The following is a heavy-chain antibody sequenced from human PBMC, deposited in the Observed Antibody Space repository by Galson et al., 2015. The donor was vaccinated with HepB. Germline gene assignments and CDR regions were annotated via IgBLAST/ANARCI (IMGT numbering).Heavy chain of an antibody. CDR3: AKDSSSSLDY. J-gene: IGHJ4*02. D-gene: IGHD6-6*01. CDR2: ISYDGSNK. CDR1: GFTFSSYG. V-gene: IGHV3-30*18. Sequence: SLRLSCAASGFTFSSYGMHWVRQAPGKGLEWVAVISYDGSNKYYADSVKGRFTISRDNSKNTLYLQMTSLRAEDTAVYYCAKDSSSSLDYWGQGTLVTVSS.